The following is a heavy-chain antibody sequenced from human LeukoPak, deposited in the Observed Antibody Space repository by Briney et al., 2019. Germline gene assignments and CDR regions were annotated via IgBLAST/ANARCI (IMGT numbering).Heavy chain of an antibody. D-gene: IGHD3-16*01. V-gene: IGHV3-30*18. J-gene: IGHJ5*02. CDR1: GFTFSSYG. CDR3: AKNPTHTNGVWESPRFDP. Sequence: GGSLRLSCAASGFTFSSYGMHWVRQAPGKGLEGVAVISNDGSNKNYADSVKGRFTISRDNSKNTLYLQVTSLRAEDTAIYYCAKNPTHTNGVWESPRFDPWGQGTLVTVSS. CDR2: ISNDGSNK.